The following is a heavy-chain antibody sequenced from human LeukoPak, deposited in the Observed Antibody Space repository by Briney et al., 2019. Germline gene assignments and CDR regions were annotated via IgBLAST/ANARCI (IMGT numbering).Heavy chain of an antibody. CDR2: IYHSGST. CDR1: GFTFSSYA. D-gene: IGHD1-26*01. V-gene: IGHV4-38-2*01. CDR3: ARVSGSYYPGWFDP. Sequence: GSLRLSCAASGFTFSSYAMHWVRQAPGKGLEWIGSIYHSGSTYYNPSLKSRVTISVDTSKNQFSLKLSSVTAADTAVYYCARVSGSYYPGWFDPWGQGTLVTVSS. J-gene: IGHJ5*02.